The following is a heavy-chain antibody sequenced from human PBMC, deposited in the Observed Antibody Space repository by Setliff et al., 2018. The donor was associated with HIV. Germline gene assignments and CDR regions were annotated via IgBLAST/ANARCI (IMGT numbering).Heavy chain of an antibody. CDR3: ARGDFGYSYGPNDY. V-gene: IGHV3-74*01. D-gene: IGHD5-18*01. CDR2: INPDGSTT. Sequence: PGGSLRLSCAVSGFTFSTSWLHWVRQAPGKGLVWVSRINPDGSTTDYADSVKGRFTISRDNAKNTVYLQMNSLRGEDTAVYYCARGDFGYSYGPNDYWGQGTLVTVSS. CDR1: GFTFSTSW. J-gene: IGHJ4*02.